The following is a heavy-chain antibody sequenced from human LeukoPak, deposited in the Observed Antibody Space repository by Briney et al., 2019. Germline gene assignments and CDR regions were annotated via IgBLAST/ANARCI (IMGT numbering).Heavy chain of an antibody. J-gene: IGHJ6*02. CDR1: GGTFSSYG. D-gene: IGHD3-10*01. CDR3: ARGLHFTMVRGGTTNYYYGMDV. Sequence: SVKVSCKASGGTFSSYGISWVRQAPGQGLEWMGRIIPIVGITNYAQKFQGRVTITADNSTRTAYMELSSLTSEDTAVYYCARGLHFTMVRGGTTNYYYGMDVWGQGTTVTVSS. V-gene: IGHV1-69*04. CDR2: IIPIVGIT.